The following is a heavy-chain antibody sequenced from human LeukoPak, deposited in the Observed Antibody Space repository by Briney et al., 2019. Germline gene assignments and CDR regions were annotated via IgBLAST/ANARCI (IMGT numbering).Heavy chain of an antibody. J-gene: IGHJ4*02. CDR3: AKGAVTATTFSVY. V-gene: IGHV3-23*01. CDR2: ISGSGGNR. Sequence: GGSLRLSCAASGFTFSRYDMSWVRQAPGKGLEWVSAISGSGGNRYYADSVKRRFTISRDNSKNTLYLQMNSLRDEDTAVYYCAKGAVTATTFSVYWGQGTLVTVSS. D-gene: IGHD4-17*01. CDR1: GFTFSRYD.